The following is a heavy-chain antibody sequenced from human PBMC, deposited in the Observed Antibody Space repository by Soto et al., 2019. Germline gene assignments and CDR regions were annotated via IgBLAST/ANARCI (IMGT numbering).Heavy chain of an antibody. Sequence: QVQLVQSGAEVKKPGASVKVSCKASGYTFTSYGISWVRQAPGQGLEWMGWISAYNGNTNHAQKLQGRVTMTTDTSTSTAYMELRSLRSDDTAVYYCARGRITIFGVDRGEAFDIWGQGTMVTVSS. V-gene: IGHV1-18*01. J-gene: IGHJ3*02. CDR3: ARGRITIFGVDRGEAFDI. CDR2: ISAYNGNT. CDR1: GYTFTSYG. D-gene: IGHD3-3*01.